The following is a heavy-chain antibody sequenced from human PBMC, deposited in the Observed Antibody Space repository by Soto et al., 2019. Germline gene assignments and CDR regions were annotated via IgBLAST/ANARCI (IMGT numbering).Heavy chain of an antibody. Sequence: KSSETLSLTCTVSGGSVSSGSYYWSWIRQPPGEGLEWIGYIYYSGSTSYNPSLKSRVTMSVDTSKNQFSLKLNSVTTADTALYYCARTGFCGGDACCPNWFDSWGHGARVTVSS. CDR1: GGSVSSGSYY. CDR2: IYYSGST. CDR3: ARTGFCGGDACCPNWFDS. J-gene: IGHJ5*01. V-gene: IGHV4-61*01. D-gene: IGHD2-21*01.